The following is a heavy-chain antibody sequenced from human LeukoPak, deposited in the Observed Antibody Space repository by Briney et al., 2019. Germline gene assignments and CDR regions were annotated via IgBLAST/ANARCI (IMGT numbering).Heavy chain of an antibody. CDR2: ISAYNGNT. V-gene: IGHV1-18*01. CDR3: ARDSDDSSGYYYDL. J-gene: IGHJ4*02. CDR1: GYTFTSYG. D-gene: IGHD3-22*01. Sequence: ASVKVSCKASGYTFTSYGISWVRQAPGQGREGMGWISAYNGNTNYAQKLQGRVTMTTDTSTSTAYMELRSLRSDDTAVYYCARDSDDSSGYYYDLWGQGTLVTVSS.